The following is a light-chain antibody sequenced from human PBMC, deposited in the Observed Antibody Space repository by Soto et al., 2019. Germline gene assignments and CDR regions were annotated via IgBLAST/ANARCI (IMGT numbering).Light chain of an antibody. CDR1: QSVSNTY. J-gene: IGKJ3*01. CDR3: RHYGRSAGLFT. CDR2: DAS. Sequence: EIVWTQSPGTLSLAPGERATLSCRARQSVSNTYLAWYQQKPGQAPRLLIYDASSRATGIPDSVSGSRSGTDFKLTIRRPEHEDVAVYYWRHYGRSAGLFTFGPGTQVDIK. V-gene: IGKV3-20*01.